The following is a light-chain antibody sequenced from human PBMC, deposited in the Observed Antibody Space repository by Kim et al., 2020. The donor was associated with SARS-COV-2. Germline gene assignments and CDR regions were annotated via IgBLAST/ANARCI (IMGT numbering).Light chain of an antibody. J-gene: IGLJ3*02. V-gene: IGLV2-23*01. CDR3: CTYAGYTGWV. CDR1: ITDIGSYKL. Sequence: QSALTQPASVSGSPGQSITISCTGTITDIGSYKLVSWYQQYPGKGPKLIIYEGTKRASGVSDRFSGSTSGSMAPLTIAGLQTEDEADYYCCTYAGYTGWVFGGGTQLTVL. CDR2: EGT.